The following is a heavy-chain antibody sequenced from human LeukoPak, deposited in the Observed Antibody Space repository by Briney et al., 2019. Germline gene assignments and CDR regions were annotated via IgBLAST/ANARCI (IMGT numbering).Heavy chain of an antibody. CDR1: GXAFSNYG. J-gene: IGHJ3*02. V-gene: IGHV3-33*01. Sequence: PGRSLRLSCSASGXAFSNYGLHWVRQAPGKGLEWVAVIWYDGSYKYYADSVKGRFTISRDNSKNTLYLQMNSLRAEDTAVYYCAREYFYDSSGYSDAFDIWGQGTMVTVSS. CDR3: AREYFYDSSGYSDAFDI. CDR2: IWYDGSYK. D-gene: IGHD3-22*01.